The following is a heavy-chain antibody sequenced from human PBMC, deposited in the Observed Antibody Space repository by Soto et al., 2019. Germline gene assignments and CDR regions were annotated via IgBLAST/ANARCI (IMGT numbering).Heavy chain of an antibody. CDR1: GFSFSNYA. J-gene: IGHJ3*01. D-gene: IGHD2-8*01. Sequence: PGGSLRLSCAASGFSFSNYAMNWVRQAPGKRLEWVSSLSGSGDYTHYAESVKGRFTISRDISKNTLYLQMNSLRVEDTAVYFCAKDLRISPILIIGGDAFDLWGQGTMVTV. CDR2: LSGSGDYT. CDR3: AKDLRISPILIIGGDAFDL. V-gene: IGHV3-23*01.